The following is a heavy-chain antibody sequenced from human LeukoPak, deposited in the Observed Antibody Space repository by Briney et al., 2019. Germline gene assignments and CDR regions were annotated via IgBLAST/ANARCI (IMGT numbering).Heavy chain of an antibody. J-gene: IGHJ1*01. D-gene: IGHD2-8*01. CDR2: IYYSGST. Sequence: PSETLSLTCTVSGGSISSYYWSWIRQPPGKGLEWIGYIYYSGSTNYNSSLKSRVTMSVDTSKNLFSLKLSSVTAADTAVYYCASGRKWYQYWGQGTLVTVSS. V-gene: IGHV4-59*08. CDR3: ASGRKWYQY. CDR1: GGSISSYY.